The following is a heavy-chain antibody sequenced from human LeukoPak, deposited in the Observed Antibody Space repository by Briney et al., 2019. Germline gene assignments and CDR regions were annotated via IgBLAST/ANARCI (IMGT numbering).Heavy chain of an antibody. CDR3: ARQLSPFWSGYRD. CDR2: INHSGST. D-gene: IGHD3-3*01. Sequence: SETLSLTCAVYGGSFSGYYWSWIRQPPGKGLEWIGEINHSGSTNYNPSLKSRVTISVDTSKNQFSLKLSSVTAADTAVYYCARQLSPFWSGYRDWGQGTLVTVSS. CDR1: GGSFSGYY. V-gene: IGHV4-34*01. J-gene: IGHJ4*02.